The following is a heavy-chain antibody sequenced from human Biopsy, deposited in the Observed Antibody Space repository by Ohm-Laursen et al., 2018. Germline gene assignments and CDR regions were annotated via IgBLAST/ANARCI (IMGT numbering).Heavy chain of an antibody. V-gene: IGHV3-15*01. CDR1: GFTFTHAW. D-gene: IGHD5-12*01. CDR2: IKSKSDGEAK. J-gene: IGHJ4*02. Sequence: GSLRLSCSASGFTFTHAWMSWVRQGQGKGLEWLGRIKSKSDGEAKDYAAAVQGRFAISRDDSTNTFYLQMNSLKSEDTGVFYCTVDLGRGFHWGQGTLVTVSS. CDR3: TVDLGRGFH.